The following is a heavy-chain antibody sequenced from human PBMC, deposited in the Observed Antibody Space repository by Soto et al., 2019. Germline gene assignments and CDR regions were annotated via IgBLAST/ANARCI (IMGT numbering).Heavy chain of an antibody. CDR3: ARLGGSWQSWFAP. CDR2: IYHSGNT. V-gene: IGHV4-30-2*05. Sequence: SETLSLTCAVSGGSISSGGYSWSWIRQPPGKGLEWIGYIYHSGNTYYNPSLKSRVTILVDTSKNQFSLKLSSVTAADTAVYYWARLGGSWQSWFAPGGRGALATVPS. D-gene: IGHD6-13*01. J-gene: IGHJ5*02. CDR1: GGSISSGGYS.